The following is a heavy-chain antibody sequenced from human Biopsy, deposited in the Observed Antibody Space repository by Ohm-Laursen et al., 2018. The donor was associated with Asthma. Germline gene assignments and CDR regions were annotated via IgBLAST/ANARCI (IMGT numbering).Heavy chain of an antibody. J-gene: IGHJ1*01. CDR2: IMHDGSEK. D-gene: IGHD3-3*01. CDR3: ARTFHFWSPYHAEHYQL. Sequence: SLRLSCAATGFTFGVYCMSWVRQVPGQGLEWVANIMHDGSEKNHAYSLKDPSTISRDNAKNLLFLQKNSLRAEDTAVYYWARTFHFWSPYHAEHYQLWGQGTLVTVSS. V-gene: IGHV3-7*01. CDR1: GFTFGVYC.